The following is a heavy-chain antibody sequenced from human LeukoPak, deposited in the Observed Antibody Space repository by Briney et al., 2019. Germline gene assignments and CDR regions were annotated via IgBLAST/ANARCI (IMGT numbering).Heavy chain of an antibody. CDR3: ARGVGATISYYHYYIDV. CDR2: MNPNTGNT. D-gene: IGHD1-26*01. CDR1: GYTFTSYD. V-gene: IGHV1-8*03. Sequence: GASVKVSCKASGYTFTSYDINWVRQASGQGLEWMGWMNPNTGNTGYAQKSQGRVTITRNTSISTVYMELSSLRSEDTAVYYCARGVGATISYYHYYIDVWGKGTTVTVSS. J-gene: IGHJ6*03.